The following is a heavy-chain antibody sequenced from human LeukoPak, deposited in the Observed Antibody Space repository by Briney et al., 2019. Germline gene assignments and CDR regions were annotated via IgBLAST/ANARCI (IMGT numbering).Heavy chain of an antibody. CDR1: GYTFTYYY. CDR3: ARDPYGDNHLDY. D-gene: IGHD4-17*01. V-gene: IGHV1-2*02. Sequence: ASVKVSCKASGYTFTYYYMHLVRQAPGQGLEWMGWINPDSGDTKYAQKFQGRVTMTRDTSISTAYMDLSSLRSDDTAVYYCARDPYGDNHLDYWGQGTLVTVSS. J-gene: IGHJ4*02. CDR2: INPDSGDT.